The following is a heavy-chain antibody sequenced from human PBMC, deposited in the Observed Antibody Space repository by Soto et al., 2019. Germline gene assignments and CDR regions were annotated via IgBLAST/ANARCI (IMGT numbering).Heavy chain of an antibody. V-gene: IGHV3-23*01. Sequence: GGSLRLSCVVSGFTFSSYAMHWVRQAPGRGLEWVSGISASGRDIHYADSVKDRFTVSRDNSKNTLYLQMNSLRAEDTAIYYCAKGKTSGWYYFDYWGQGALVTVSS. CDR2: ISASGRDI. J-gene: IGHJ4*02. CDR1: GFTFSSYA. D-gene: IGHD6-19*01. CDR3: AKGKTSGWYYFDY.